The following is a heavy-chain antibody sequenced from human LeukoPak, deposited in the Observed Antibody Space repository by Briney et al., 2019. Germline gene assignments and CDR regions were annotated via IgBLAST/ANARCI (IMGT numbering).Heavy chain of an antibody. V-gene: IGHV4-34*01. J-gene: IGHJ4*02. Sequence: SETLSLTCAVYGGSFSGYYWSWIRQPPGKGLEWIGEINHSGSTNYNPSLKSRVTISVDTSKNQFSLKLSSVTAADTAVYYCAREGIAAAGTDYWGQGTLVTVPS. CDR1: GGSFSGYY. D-gene: IGHD6-13*01. CDR2: INHSGST. CDR3: AREGIAAAGTDY.